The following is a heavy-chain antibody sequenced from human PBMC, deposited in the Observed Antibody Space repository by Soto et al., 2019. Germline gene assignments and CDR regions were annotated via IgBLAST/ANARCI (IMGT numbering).Heavy chain of an antibody. J-gene: IGHJ3*02. Sequence: QVQLVESGGGVVQPGRSLRLSCAASGFSFSTYGMYWVRQAPGKGLEWVAVMWHDGSNKDYADSVKGRFTISRDNSKNTLYLQMNSLRAEDTDVYYCAREQPWVVYGADDIWGQGTMVTVSS. CDR1: GFSFSTYG. CDR2: MWHDGSNK. CDR3: AREQPWVVYGADDI. V-gene: IGHV3-33*01. D-gene: IGHD2-8*02.